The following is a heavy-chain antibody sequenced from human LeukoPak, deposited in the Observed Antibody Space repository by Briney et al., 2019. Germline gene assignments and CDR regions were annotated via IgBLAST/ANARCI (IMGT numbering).Heavy chain of an antibody. V-gene: IGHV4-59*08. D-gene: IGHD6-6*01. J-gene: IGHJ3*02. CDR3: AREYSSSFGRRAFDI. CDR1: GGSISGYY. Sequence: PSETLSLTCTVSGGSISGYYWSWIRQPPGKGLEWIWYIYYSGSTNYNPSLKSRLTISIDTSENQFSLKLSSVTAADTAVYYCAREYSSSFGRRAFDIWGQGTMVTVSS. CDR2: IYYSGST.